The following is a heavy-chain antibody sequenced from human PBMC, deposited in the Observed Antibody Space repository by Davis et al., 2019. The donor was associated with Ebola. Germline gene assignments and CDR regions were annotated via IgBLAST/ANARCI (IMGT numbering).Heavy chain of an antibody. CDR3: TRHVPGDFWYFDL. J-gene: IGHJ2*01. V-gene: IGHV3-53*01. CDR2: IYAGGGT. Sequence: GESLKISCAASGFIVGSNYMTWVRQAPGKGLEWVSVIYAGGGTYYADSVKGRFTVSRDNSKNTLYLQMNSLRAEDTAVYYCTRHVPGDFWYFDLWGRGTLVTVSS. D-gene: IGHD4-17*01. CDR1: GFIVGSNY.